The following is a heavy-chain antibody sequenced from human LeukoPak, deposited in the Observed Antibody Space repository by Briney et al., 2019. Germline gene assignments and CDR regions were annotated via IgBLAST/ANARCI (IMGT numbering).Heavy chain of an antibody. J-gene: IGHJ6*03. V-gene: IGHV3-33*06. D-gene: IGHD3-22*01. CDR1: GFTFSSYG. Sequence: PGRSLRLSCAASGFTFSSYGMHWVRQAPGKGLEWVAVIWYDGSNKYYADSVKGRFTISRDNSKNTLYLQMNSLRAEDTAVYYCAKNYYDSSGYYLHYYYYYYMDVWGKGTTVTVSS. CDR3: AKNYYDSSGYYLHYYYYYYMDV. CDR2: IWYDGSNK.